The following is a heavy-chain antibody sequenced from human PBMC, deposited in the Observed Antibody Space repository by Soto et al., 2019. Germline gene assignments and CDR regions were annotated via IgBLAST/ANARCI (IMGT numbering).Heavy chain of an antibody. D-gene: IGHD2-15*01. CDR1: GFTFGSHA. V-gene: IGHV3-64*01. Sequence: EVQLVESGGGLVQPGGSLRLSCAASGFTFGSHAMHWVRQAPGKGLEYVSAISGNGGSTYYANSAKGRFTISRDNSKNTLYLQMGSLRAEDMAVYYCARAVILGRIFPGMDVWGQGTTVTVSS. CDR2: ISGNGGST. J-gene: IGHJ6*02. CDR3: ARAVILGRIFPGMDV.